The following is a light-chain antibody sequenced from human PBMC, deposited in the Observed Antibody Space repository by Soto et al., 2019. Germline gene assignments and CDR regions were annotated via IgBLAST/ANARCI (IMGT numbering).Light chain of an antibody. CDR3: QQYNTYSRT. Sequence: DIQMTQSPSTLSASVGDRVTITCRASQSISSWLAWYQHKPGKAPNLLIYKASSLKSGVPSRFSGSGSGTEFTLTISSLQPDDFATYYCQQYNTYSRTFGQGPKVEFK. V-gene: IGKV1-5*03. CDR2: KAS. J-gene: IGKJ1*01. CDR1: QSISSW.